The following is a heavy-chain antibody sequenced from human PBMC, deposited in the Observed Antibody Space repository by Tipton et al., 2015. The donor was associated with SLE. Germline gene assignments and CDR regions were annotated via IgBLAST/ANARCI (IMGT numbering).Heavy chain of an antibody. V-gene: IGHV4-39*07. CDR1: GGSISSSSYY. CDR3: ARAGYYDYWSGDYKAYWYFDL. J-gene: IGHJ2*01. CDR2: IYYSGST. D-gene: IGHD3-3*01. Sequence: LRLSCTVSGGSISSSSYYWGWIRQPPGKGLEWIGSIYYSGSTYYNPSLKSRVTISVDTSKNQFSLKLSSVTAADTAVYYCARAGYYDYWSGDYKAYWYFDLWGRGARVTVSS.